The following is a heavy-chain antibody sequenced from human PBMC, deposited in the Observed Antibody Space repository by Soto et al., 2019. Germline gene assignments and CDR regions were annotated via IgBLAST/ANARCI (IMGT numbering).Heavy chain of an antibody. CDR3: ALYCSSTSCYSAYFDY. V-gene: IGHV1-46*03. Sequence: QVQLVQSGAEVKKPGASVKVSCKASGYTFTSYYMHWVRQAPGQGLEWMGIINTSGGSTSYAQKFQGRVTMTRYTSTSTVYRELSSLRSEDTAVYYCALYCSSTSCYSAYFDYWGQGTLVTVSS. CDR2: INTSGGST. CDR1: GYTFTSYY. J-gene: IGHJ4*02. D-gene: IGHD2-2*01.